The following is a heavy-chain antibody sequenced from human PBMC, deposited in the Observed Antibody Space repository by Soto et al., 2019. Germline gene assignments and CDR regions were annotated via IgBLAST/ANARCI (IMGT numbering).Heavy chain of an antibody. J-gene: IGHJ6*02. CDR2: ISVYNGNT. CDR1: GYTFTNYG. Sequence: ASVKVSCKASGYTFTNYGMSWVRQAPGQGLEWMGWISVYNGNTNYAQKLQGRVTMTTDTSTSTAYMELRSLRSDDTAVYYCARDPLPNNYYYGMDVWGQGTTVTVSS. CDR3: ARDPLPNNYYYGMDV. V-gene: IGHV1-18*01.